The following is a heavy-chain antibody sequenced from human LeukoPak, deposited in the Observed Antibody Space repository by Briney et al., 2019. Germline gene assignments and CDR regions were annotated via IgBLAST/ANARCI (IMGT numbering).Heavy chain of an antibody. V-gene: IGHV4-59*01. J-gene: IGHJ4*02. CDR1: GDSISSYY. CDR2: IYYSGTT. CDR3: ARHSSLAHFDH. Sequence: SETLSLTCTVSGDSISSYYCSWIRQPPGKGLEWIGYIYYSGTTNYNPSLKSRVTIAVDTSKNQFSLKLSSVTAADTAVYYCARHSSLAHFDHWGQGTLVTVSS.